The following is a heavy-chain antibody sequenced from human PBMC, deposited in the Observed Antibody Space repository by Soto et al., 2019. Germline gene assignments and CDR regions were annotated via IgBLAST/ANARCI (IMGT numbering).Heavy chain of an antibody. D-gene: IGHD6-13*01. CDR1: RLTFSSYA. Sequence: EVQLLESGGGLVQPGGSLRLSCVTYRLTFSSYALNLVRQAPGKGLEWVSSISGSGDTTYYADSVKGRFTISRDNSKNTLYLQMNSLRVEDTALYYCAKADYSYSWAPGDYWGQGTLVTVSS. V-gene: IGHV3-23*01. CDR2: ISGSGDTT. J-gene: IGHJ4*02. CDR3: AKADYSYSWAPGDY.